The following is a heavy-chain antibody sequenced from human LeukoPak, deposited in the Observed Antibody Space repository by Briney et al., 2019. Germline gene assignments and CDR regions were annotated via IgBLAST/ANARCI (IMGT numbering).Heavy chain of an antibody. CDR1: GFTVSSNY. CDR3: ARNNWFDA. J-gene: IGHJ5*02. V-gene: IGHV3-53*01. CDR2: IYSGGST. Sequence: GGSLRLSCTVSGFTVSSNYMSWVRQAPGKGLEWVSVIYSGGSTFYADSVKGRFTISRDNSKNTLYLQMNGLRAEDTAVYYCARNNWFDAWGQGTLVTVSS.